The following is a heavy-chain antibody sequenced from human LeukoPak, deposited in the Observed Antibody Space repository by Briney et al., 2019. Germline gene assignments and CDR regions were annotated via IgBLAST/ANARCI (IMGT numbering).Heavy chain of an antibody. CDR3: ASEGWEERYFDY. D-gene: IGHD1-26*01. CDR2: ISSSSSYI. Sequence: GGSLRLSCAASRFTFSSYSMNWVRQAPGKGLEWVSSISSSSSYIYYADSVKGRFTISRDNAKNSLYLQMNSLRAEDTAVYYCASEGWEERYFDYWGQGTLVTVSS. CDR1: RFTFSSYS. V-gene: IGHV3-21*01. J-gene: IGHJ4*02.